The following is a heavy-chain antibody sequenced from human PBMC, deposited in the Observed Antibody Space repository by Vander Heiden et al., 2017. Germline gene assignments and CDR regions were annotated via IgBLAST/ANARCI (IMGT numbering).Heavy chain of an antibody. D-gene: IGHD3-22*01. V-gene: IGHV3-15*07. CDR1: GFTFSTAW. J-gene: IGHJ4*02. CDR3: TTVTYYYDSSGYYFPFDY. CDR2: IKSKTDGGTT. Sequence: EVQLVESGGGLVKPGGSLRLSCAASGFTFSTAWMTWVRQAPGKGLEWVGRIKSKTDGGTTDYAAPVKGRFTISREDSKNTLYLQMNSLKTEDTAVYYCTTVTYYYDSSGYYFPFDYWGQGTLVTVSS.